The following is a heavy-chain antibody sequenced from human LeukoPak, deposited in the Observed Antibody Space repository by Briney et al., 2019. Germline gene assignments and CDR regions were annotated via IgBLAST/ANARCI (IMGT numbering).Heavy chain of an antibody. CDR2: ISPDGNTT. CDR1: GITFSTTG. V-gene: IGHV3-30*04. Sequence: GRSLRLSCAVSGITFSTTGLHWVRQAPGKGLEWVAMISPDGNTTFYTDSMKGRLTISRDNSNNTLYRQMNSLRLEDTALYYCATEGEEWTNFDYWGQGTLVTVSS. J-gene: IGHJ4*02. CDR3: ATEGEEWTNFDY. D-gene: IGHD3-3*01.